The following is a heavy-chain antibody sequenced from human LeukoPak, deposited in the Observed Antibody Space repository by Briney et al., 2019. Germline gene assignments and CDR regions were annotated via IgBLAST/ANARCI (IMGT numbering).Heavy chain of an antibody. D-gene: IGHD3-22*01. CDR3: ARDRYYYDSSGYYLFDY. J-gene: IGHJ4*02. CDR1: GGSISNYY. CDR2: IHTSGST. Sequence: SETLSLTCTVSGGSISNYYWNWIRQPPGKGLEWIGRIHTSGSTNYNPSLKSRVTMSVDTSKNQFSLKLSSVTAADTAVYYCARDRYYYDSSGYYLFDYWGQGTLVTVSS. V-gene: IGHV4-4*07.